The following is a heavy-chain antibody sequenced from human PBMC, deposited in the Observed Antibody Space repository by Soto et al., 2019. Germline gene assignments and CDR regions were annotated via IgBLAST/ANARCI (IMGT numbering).Heavy chain of an antibody. D-gene: IGHD3-10*01. Sequence: QLQLQESGPGLVKPSETLSLTCTVSGGSISSSSYYWGWIRQPPGKGLEWIGSLYYSGSTYYNPSLKRRDTISVDTSKNQCSLKLSSVTAADTAVYYGAGRYYGAGSYVYWGQGTLVTVSS. CDR3: AGRYYGAGSYVY. J-gene: IGHJ4*02. V-gene: IGHV4-39*01. CDR1: GGSISSSSYY. CDR2: LYYSGST.